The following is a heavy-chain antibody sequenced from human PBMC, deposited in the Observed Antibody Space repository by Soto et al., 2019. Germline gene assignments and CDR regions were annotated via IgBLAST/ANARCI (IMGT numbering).Heavy chain of an antibody. CDR3: ARETYYDFWSGPYYGMDV. V-gene: IGHV3-30-3*01. J-gene: IGHJ6*02. CDR1: GFTFSNAW. D-gene: IGHD3-3*01. Sequence: GGSLRLSGAGSGFTFSNAWMNWVRQAPGKGLEWVAVISYDGSNKYYADSVKGRFTISRDNSKNTLYLQMNSLRAEDTAVYYCARETYYDFWSGPYYGMDVWGQGTTVTV. CDR2: ISYDGSNK.